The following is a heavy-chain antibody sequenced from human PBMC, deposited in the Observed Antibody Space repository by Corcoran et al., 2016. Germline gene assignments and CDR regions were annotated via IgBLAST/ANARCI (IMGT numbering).Heavy chain of an antibody. V-gene: IGHV3-30*18. CDR3: AKESLNEDYYDFWSGYYTNYYYYGMDV. J-gene: IGHJ6*02. Sequence: QVQLVESGGGVVQPGRSLRLSCAASGFTFSSYGMHWVRQAPGKGLEWVAVISYDGSNKYYADSVKGRFTISRDNSKNTLYLQMNSLRAEDTAVYDCAKESLNEDYYDFWSGYYTNYYYYGMDVWVQGTTVTVSS. D-gene: IGHD3-3*01. CDR1: GFTFSSYG. CDR2: ISYDGSNK.